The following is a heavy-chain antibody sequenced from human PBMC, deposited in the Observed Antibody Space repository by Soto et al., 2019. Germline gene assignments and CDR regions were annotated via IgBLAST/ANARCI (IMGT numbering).Heavy chain of an antibody. Sequence: SEILSLTCTVSGGSISSYYWSWIRQPPGKGLEWIGYIYYSGSTNYNPSLKSRVTISVDTSKNQFSLKLSSVTAADTAVYYCARAVGSSWARYNWFDPWGQGTLVTVSS. CDR2: IYYSGST. D-gene: IGHD6-13*01. CDR1: GGSISSYY. J-gene: IGHJ5*02. CDR3: ARAVGSSWARYNWFDP. V-gene: IGHV4-59*01.